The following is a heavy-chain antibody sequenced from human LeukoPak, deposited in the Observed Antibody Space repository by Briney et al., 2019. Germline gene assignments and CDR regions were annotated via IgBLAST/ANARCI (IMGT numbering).Heavy chain of an antibody. CDR1: GFTFRRYA. Sequence: GGSLRLSCAGSGFTFRRYAMNWVRQAPGKGLEWVSAISGSDDSKTYYAASVKGRFTISRDNSKNTLYLQMNSLRAEDTAVYYCASQGGTMIVVATHDSWGQGTLVTVSS. J-gene: IGHJ4*02. D-gene: IGHD3-22*01. CDR2: ISGSDDSKT. V-gene: IGHV3-23*01. CDR3: ASQGGTMIVVATHDS.